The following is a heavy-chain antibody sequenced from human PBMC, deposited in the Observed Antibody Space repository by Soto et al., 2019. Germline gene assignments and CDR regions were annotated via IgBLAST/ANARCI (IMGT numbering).Heavy chain of an antibody. CDR1: GFNFQWYW. D-gene: IGHD3-10*01. CDR2: IKTDASEK. Sequence: PGGSLRFSCGASGFNFQWYWMSWVRQAPWKGLEWLATIKTDASEKKYVDSVKGRFTMSRDNAKNSVYLQMDSLRTEDTAVYYWARDSGYGAGNSVNHYIDYWGHGTLVTVSS. J-gene: IGHJ4*01. V-gene: IGHV3-7*01. CDR3: ARDSGYGAGNSVNHYIDY.